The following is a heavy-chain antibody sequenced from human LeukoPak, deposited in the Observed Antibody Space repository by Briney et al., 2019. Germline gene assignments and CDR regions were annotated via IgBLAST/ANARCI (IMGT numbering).Heavy chain of an antibody. J-gene: IGHJ5*02. V-gene: IGHV4-59*01. CDR3: ARLAAAGFSNWFDP. CDR2: IYYSGST. Sequence: SETLSLTWTVSGGSISSYYWSWIRQPPGKGLEWIGYIYYSGSTNYNPPLKSRVTISVDTSKNQFSLKLSSVAAADTAVYYCARLAAAGFSNWFDPWGQGTLVTVSS. CDR1: GGSISSYY. D-gene: IGHD6-13*01.